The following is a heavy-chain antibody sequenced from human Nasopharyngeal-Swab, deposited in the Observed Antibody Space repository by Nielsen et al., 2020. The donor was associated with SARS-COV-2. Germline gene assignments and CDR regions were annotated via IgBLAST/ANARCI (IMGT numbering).Heavy chain of an antibody. CDR3: AREEDIVVVPAAGLDY. CDR1: GYTFTSYY. J-gene: IGHJ4*02. Sequence: ASVKVSCKASGYTFTSYYMHWVRQAPGQGLEWMGIINPSGGSTSYAQKFQGRVTMTRDTSTSTVYMELSSLRSEDTAVYYCAREEDIVVVPAAGLDYWSQGTLVTVSS. CDR2: INPSGGST. V-gene: IGHV1-46*01. D-gene: IGHD2-2*01.